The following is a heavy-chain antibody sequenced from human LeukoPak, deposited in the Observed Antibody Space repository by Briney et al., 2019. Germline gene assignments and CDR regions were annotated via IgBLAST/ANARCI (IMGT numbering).Heavy chain of an antibody. CDR1: GFTFSSYA. J-gene: IGHJ4*02. D-gene: IGHD3-3*01. V-gene: IGHV3-23*01. Sequence: GGSLRLSCAAYGFTFSSYAMSWVRQAPGKGLEWVSAISGSGGSTYYADSVKGRFTISRDNSKNTLYLEMNSLRAEDTAIYYCAKDSGRVTIFGVLIPLDYWGQGTLVTVSS. CDR3: AKDSGRVTIFGVLIPLDY. CDR2: ISGSGGST.